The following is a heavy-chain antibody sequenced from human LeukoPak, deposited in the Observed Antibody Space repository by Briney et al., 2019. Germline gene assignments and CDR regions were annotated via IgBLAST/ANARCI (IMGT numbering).Heavy chain of an antibody. D-gene: IGHD3-22*01. J-gene: IGHJ4*02. CDR2: INHSGST. CDR1: GGSFSGYY. V-gene: IGHV4-34*01. Sequence: PSETLSLTCAVYGGSFSGYYWSWIRQPPGKGLEWIGEINHSGSTNYNPSLKSRVTISVDTSKNQFSLKLSSVTAADTAVYYCARETYYYDSSGYFDYWGQGTLVTVSS. CDR3: ARETYYYDSSGYFDY.